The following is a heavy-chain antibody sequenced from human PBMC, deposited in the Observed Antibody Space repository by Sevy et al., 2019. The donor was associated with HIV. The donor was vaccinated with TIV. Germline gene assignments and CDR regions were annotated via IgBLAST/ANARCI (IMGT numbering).Heavy chain of an antibody. Sequence: SETLSLTCTVSGGSISSYYWSWIRQPPGKGLEWIGYIYYSGSTNYNPSLKSRVTISVDTSKNQFSLKLSSVDAADTAVYYCARGASGSWNWFDPWGQGTLVTVSS. V-gene: IGHV4-59*01. CDR1: GGSISSYY. CDR3: ARGASGSWNWFDP. J-gene: IGHJ5*02. D-gene: IGHD6-13*01. CDR2: IYYSGST.